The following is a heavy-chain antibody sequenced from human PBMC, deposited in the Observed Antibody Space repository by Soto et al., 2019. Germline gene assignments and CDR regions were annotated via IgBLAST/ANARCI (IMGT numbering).Heavy chain of an antibody. J-gene: IGHJ4*02. CDR1: AGSVTNYY. D-gene: IGHD5-18*01. CDR3: ARIRGAGGYSFSDF. V-gene: IGHV4-59*02. Sequence: SETLSLTCTVSAGSVTNYYWSWIRQPPGKGLEWIGYIYYSGATNYNPSLESRVTISVDTSKNQFSLQLSSVTAADTAVYYCARIRGAGGYSFSDFWGQGTLVTVSS. CDR2: IYYSGAT.